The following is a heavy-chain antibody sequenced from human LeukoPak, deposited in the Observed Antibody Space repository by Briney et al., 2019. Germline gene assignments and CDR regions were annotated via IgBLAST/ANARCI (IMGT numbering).Heavy chain of an antibody. D-gene: IGHD1-26*01. J-gene: IGHJ4*02. V-gene: IGHV4-59*08. Sequence: TSETLCLTCTVSGGSISSYYWSWIRQPPKKGLEWIGYIHYSGSTNYNPSLNSRVTISVDTSKNQFSLRLTSVTAADTAVYYCARHSRTYYDFDYWGQGTLVTVSS. CDR1: GGSISSYY. CDR3: ARHSRTYYDFDY. CDR2: IHYSGST.